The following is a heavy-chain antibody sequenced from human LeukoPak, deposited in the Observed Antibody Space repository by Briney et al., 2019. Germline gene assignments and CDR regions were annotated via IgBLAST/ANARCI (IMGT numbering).Heavy chain of an antibody. CDR3: ARATVTNYFDY. J-gene: IGHJ4*02. V-gene: IGHV3-64*01. Sequence: GGSLRLSCAASGFTFSYCTMHWVRQAPGKGLEYVSAISSDGVNTYYANSVKGRFTISRDNSKNTLYLQMGSLRAEDMAVYYCARATVTNYFDYWGQGTLVTVSS. D-gene: IGHD4-17*01. CDR1: GFTFSYCT. CDR2: ISSDGVNT.